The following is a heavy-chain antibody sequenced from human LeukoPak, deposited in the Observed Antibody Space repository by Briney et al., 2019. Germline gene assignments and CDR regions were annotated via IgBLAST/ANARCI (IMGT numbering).Heavy chain of an antibody. V-gene: IGHV3-11*04. CDR2: ISSSGSTI. CDR3: ARIYLKMASAS. J-gene: IGHJ5*02. CDR1: GFTFSDYY. D-gene: IGHD2-8*01. Sequence: GGSLRLSCAASGFTFSDYYMSWIRQAPGKGLEWVSYISSSGSTIYYADSMKGRFTISRDNAKNSVSLQMNSLRAEDTAVYYCARIYLKMASASWGQGTLVTVSS.